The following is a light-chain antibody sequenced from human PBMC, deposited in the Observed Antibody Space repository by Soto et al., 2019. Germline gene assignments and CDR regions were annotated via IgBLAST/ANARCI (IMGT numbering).Light chain of an antibody. V-gene: IGKV1-27*01. J-gene: IGKJ1*01. Sequence: DIQMTQSPSSLSASVGDRVTITCRASQGISNYLAWYQQQPGRVPKLLIYAASTLHSGVPSRFSGSGSGTDFTLTTSRLQPEDVATYYCQKYNGAPRAFGQGTKVEI. CDR3: QKYNGAPRA. CDR1: QGISNY. CDR2: AAS.